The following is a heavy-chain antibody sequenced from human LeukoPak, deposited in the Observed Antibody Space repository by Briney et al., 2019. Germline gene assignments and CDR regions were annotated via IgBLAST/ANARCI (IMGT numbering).Heavy chain of an antibody. CDR1: GYSFSDYW. CDR3: ARGGSSYALDY. D-gene: IGHD5-18*01. J-gene: IGHJ4*02. Sequence: GESLKISCKASGYSFSDYWIAWVRQMPGKGLEWMGIIYPGDSDTRYSPSFQGQVTISADKSISTAYLQWSSLKASDTAMYYCARGGSSYALDYWGQGTLVTVSS. V-gene: IGHV5-51*01. CDR2: IYPGDSDT.